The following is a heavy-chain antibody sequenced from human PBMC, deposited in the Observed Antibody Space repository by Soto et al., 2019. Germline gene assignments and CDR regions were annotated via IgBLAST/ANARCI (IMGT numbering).Heavy chain of an antibody. Sequence: QVQLVQSGAEVKKPGASVKVSCKASGYSLRSNYVHWVRQAPGQGLEWMGWINPNSSGTVYAQKFQGRVSMTRDASLTTAYMQLNRLTSHDTAIYYCARIPRYSYPTSDPLDNWGQGTLVTVSS. J-gene: IGHJ4*02. CDR3: ARIPRYSYPTSDPLDN. V-gene: IGHV1-2*02. CDR2: INPNSSGT. CDR1: GYSLRSNY. D-gene: IGHD2-15*01.